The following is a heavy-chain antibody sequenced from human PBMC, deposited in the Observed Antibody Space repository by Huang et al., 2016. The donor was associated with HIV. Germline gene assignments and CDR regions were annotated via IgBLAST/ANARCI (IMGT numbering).Heavy chain of an antibody. CDR3: ARGFGINYNHEAFDV. Sequence: QIQLAQSGAEVKKPGASVKVSCKAYGYTFTNYDINCVRQASGQGVEWMGGMNPKSGNVGYTKKFQGRVAILRNSSINTSYLEVTSLTSEDTAVYYCARGFGINYNHEAFDVWGQGTMVTVSS. J-gene: IGHJ3*01. CDR2: MNPKSGNV. CDR1: GYTFTNYD. V-gene: IGHV1-8*01. D-gene: IGHD3-10*01.